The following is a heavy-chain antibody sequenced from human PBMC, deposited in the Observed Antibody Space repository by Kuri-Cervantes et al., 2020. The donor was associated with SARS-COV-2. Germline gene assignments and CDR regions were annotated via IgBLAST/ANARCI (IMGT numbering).Heavy chain of an antibody. J-gene: IGHJ4*02. CDR2: ISYDGSNK. V-gene: IGHV3-30-3*01. Sequence: GGSLRLSCAASGFTFSSYAMHWVRQAPGKGLEWVAVISYDGSNKYYADSVKGRFTISRDNSKNTLYLQMNSLRAEDTAVYYCAKDQDADVVPDYWGQGTLVTVSS. CDR1: GFTFSSYA. CDR3: AKDQDADVVPDY. D-gene: IGHD2-2*01.